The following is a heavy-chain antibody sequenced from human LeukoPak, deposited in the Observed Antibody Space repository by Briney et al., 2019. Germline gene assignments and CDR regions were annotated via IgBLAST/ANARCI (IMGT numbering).Heavy chain of an antibody. Sequence: SETLSLTCTVSGGSISSSSYYWGWIRQPPGKGLEWIGSIYYSGSTYYNPSLKSRVTISVDTSKNQFSLKLSSVTAADTAVYYCARQRAMAYYFDYWGQGTLVTVSS. CDR3: ARQRAMAYYFDY. D-gene: IGHD5-18*01. J-gene: IGHJ4*02. V-gene: IGHV4-39*01. CDR2: IYYSGST. CDR1: GGSISSSSYY.